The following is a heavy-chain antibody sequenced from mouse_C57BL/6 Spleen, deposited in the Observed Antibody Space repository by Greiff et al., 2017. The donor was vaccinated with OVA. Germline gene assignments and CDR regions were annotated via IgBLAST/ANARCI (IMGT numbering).Heavy chain of an antibody. D-gene: IGHD1-1*01. V-gene: IGHV1-52*01. CDR3: ASHYYGSMDY. J-gene: IGHJ4*01. Sequence: QSCKASGYTFTSYWMHWVKQRPIQGLEWIGNIDPSDSETHYNQKFKDKATLTVDKSSSTAYMQLSSLTSEDSAVYYCASHYYGSMDYWGQGTSVTVSS. CDR2: IDPSDSET. CDR1: GYTFTSYW.